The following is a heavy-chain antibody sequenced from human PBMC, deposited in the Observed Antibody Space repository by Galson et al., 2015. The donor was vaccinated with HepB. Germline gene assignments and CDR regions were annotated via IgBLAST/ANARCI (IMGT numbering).Heavy chain of an antibody. J-gene: IGHJ2*01. Sequence: SLRLSCAASGFTFSSYAMSWVRQAPGKGLEWVSAISGSGGSTYYADSVKGRFTISRDNSKNTLYLQMNSLRAEDTAVYYCAKSGSAAGGLIVVDYWYFDLWGRGTLVTVSS. CDR2: ISGSGGST. D-gene: IGHD3-22*01. CDR3: AKSGSAAGGLIVVDYWYFDL. CDR1: GFTFSSYA. V-gene: IGHV3-23*01.